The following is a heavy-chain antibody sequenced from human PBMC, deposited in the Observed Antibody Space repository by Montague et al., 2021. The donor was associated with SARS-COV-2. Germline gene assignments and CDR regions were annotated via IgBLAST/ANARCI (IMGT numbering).Heavy chain of an antibody. CDR1: GFTFSSYA. D-gene: IGHD2-2*01. V-gene: IGHV3-30-3*01. CDR3: VSQLLFSFDY. J-gene: IGHJ4*02. Sequence: SLRLSCAASGFTFSSYAMHWVRQAPGKGLEWVAVISYDGSNKYYADSVKGRFTISRDNSKHTLYLQMNSLRAEDTAVYYCVSQLLFSFDYCGQGTLVTVSS. CDR2: ISYDGSNK.